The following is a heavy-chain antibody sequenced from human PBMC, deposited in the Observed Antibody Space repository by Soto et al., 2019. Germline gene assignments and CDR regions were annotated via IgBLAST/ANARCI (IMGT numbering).Heavy chain of an antibody. CDR2: IYYSGST. D-gene: IGHD2-2*01. V-gene: IGHV4-59*01. CDR3: ARVSHRRGQPYGYYYGMDV. CDR1: GGSISSYY. J-gene: IGHJ6*02. Sequence: PSETLSLTCTVSGGSISSYYWSWIRQPPGKGLEWIGYIYYSGSTNYNPSLKSRVTISVDTSKDQFSLKLSSVTAADTAVYYCARVSHRRGQPYGYYYGMDVWGQGTTVTVSS.